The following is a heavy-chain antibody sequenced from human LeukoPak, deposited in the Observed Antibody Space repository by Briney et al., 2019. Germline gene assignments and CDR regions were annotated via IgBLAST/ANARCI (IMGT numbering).Heavy chain of an antibody. V-gene: IGHV1-69*13. CDR1: GGTFSTYA. J-gene: IGHJ3*02. Sequence: ASVKVSCKASGGTFSTYAISWVRQAPGQGLEWMGGIIPIFGTSNYAQNFQGRVTITADESTSTAYMELSSLRSEDTAVYYCARDDGRYFDRLGHDALDIWGQGTLVTVSS. CDR2: IIPIFGTS. D-gene: IGHD3-9*01. CDR3: ARDDGRYFDRLGHDALDI.